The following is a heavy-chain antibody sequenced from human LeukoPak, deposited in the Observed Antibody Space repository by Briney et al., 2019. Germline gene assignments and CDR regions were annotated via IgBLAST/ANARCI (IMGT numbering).Heavy chain of an antibody. D-gene: IGHD1-26*01. V-gene: IGHV4-59*01. Sequence: SSETLSLTCTVSGGSISSYYWSWIRQPPGKGLEWIGYIYYSGSTNYNPSLISRVTISVDTSKNQFSLKLSSVTAADTAVYYCARGIVGATYFDYWGQGTLVTVSS. CDR2: IYYSGST. CDR1: GGSISSYY. CDR3: ARGIVGATYFDY. J-gene: IGHJ4*02.